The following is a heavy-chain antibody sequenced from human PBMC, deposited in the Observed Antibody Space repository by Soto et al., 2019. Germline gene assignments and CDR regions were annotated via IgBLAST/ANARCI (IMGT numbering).Heavy chain of an antibody. Sequence: QVQLVQSGAEVKKPGSSVKVSCKASGGNFRSQRISISWVRQAPGQGLEWMGRAIPVLGVANYAQKFQGRVTITADKFTSTVYMELSSLRSEETAVYYCARDRDVAAAGNVETNYYYGMDVWGQGTTVTVSS. J-gene: IGHJ6*02. CDR3: ARDRDVAAAGNVETNYYYGMDV. V-gene: IGHV1-69*08. CDR2: AIPVLGVA. CDR1: GGNFRSQRIS. D-gene: IGHD6-13*01.